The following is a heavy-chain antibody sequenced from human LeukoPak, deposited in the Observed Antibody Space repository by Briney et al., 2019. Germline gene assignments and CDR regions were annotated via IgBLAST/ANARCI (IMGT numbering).Heavy chain of an antibody. CDR3: ARARGYSYGYAS. D-gene: IGHD5-18*01. V-gene: IGHV4-59*01. CDR2: IYYSGST. CDR1: GGSISSYN. J-gene: IGHJ3*02. Sequence: SETLSLTCTVSGGSISSYNWSWIRQPPGKGLEWIGYIYYSGSTNYNPSLKSRVTISVDTSKNQFSLKLSSVTAADTAVYYCARARGYSYGYASWGQGTMVTVSS.